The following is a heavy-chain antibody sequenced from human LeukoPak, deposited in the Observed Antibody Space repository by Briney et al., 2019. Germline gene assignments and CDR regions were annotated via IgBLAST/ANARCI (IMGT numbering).Heavy chain of an antibody. J-gene: IGHJ6*02. V-gene: IGHV4-59*08. Sequence: SGTLSLTCTVSGGSISSYYWSWIRQPPGKGLEWIGYIYYSGSTNYNPSLKSRVTISVDTSKNQFSLKLSSVTAADTAVYYCARSPVGIAVALHHYYYYYGMDVWGQGTTVTVSS. CDR3: ARSPVGIAVALHHYYYYYGMDV. D-gene: IGHD6-19*01. CDR1: GGSISSYY. CDR2: IYYSGST.